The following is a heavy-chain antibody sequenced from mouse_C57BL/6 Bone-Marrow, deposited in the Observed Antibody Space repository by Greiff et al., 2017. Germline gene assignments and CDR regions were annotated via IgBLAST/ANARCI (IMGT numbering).Heavy chain of an antibody. Sequence: QVQLQQPGAELVMPGASVKLSCKASGYTFTSYWMHWVKQRPGQGLEWIGEIDPSDSYTNYNQKFKGKSTLTVDKSSSTAYMQLSSLTSEDSAVYYCARSGDYDWFAYWGQGTLVTDAA. J-gene: IGHJ3*01. CDR1: GYTFTSYW. CDR2: IDPSDSYT. V-gene: IGHV1-69*01. CDR3: ARSGDYDWFAY. D-gene: IGHD2-4*01.